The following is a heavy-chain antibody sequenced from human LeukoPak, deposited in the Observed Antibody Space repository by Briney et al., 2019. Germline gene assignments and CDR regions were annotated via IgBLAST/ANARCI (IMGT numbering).Heavy chain of an antibody. J-gene: IGHJ6*02. CDR1: GFTLSSYW. V-gene: IGHV3-74*01. CDR3: ARDISGGGGGYYSRYYYGVDV. D-gene: IGHD3-22*01. CDR2: IKSDGSST. Sequence: GGSLRLSCAASGFTLSSYWMHWVRQAPGKGLLWVSRIKSDGSSTIYADSVKGRFTISIDNAKNTLYLQMNSLRVEDTAVYYCARDISGGGGGYYSRYYYGVDVWGQGTTVTVSS.